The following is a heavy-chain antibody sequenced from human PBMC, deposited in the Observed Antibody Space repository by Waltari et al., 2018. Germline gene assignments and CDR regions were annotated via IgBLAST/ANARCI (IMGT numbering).Heavy chain of an antibody. CDR3: ARHSGFTSPKWFDP. J-gene: IGHJ5*02. CDR1: GVSLTNTTYY. D-gene: IGHD1-26*01. Sequence: QLQLQESGPGLVKTSETLSRRCHVPGVSLTNTTYYWAWIREPPGKGLEWFGSLSYSGTIYYNPSLKRRVTLSGDRSKNHFSFSLNSVTAADTALYVCARHSGFTSPKWFDPWSQGTLVIVSS. CDR2: LSYSGTI. V-gene: IGHV4-39*01.